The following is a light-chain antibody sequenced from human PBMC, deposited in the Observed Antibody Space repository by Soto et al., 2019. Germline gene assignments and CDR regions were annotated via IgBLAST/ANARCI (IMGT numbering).Light chain of an antibody. V-gene: IGKV3-20*01. CDR2: GAS. Sequence: EIVLTQSQGTLSLSQGERATLSCRASQSVRSSSLAWYQQKPGQAPRLLIYGASYRATGIPDRFSGSGSGTAFILTISRLEPEDFAVYYCQQYGSSPLTFGQGTKVEIK. CDR3: QQYGSSPLT. CDR1: QSVRSSS. J-gene: IGKJ1*01.